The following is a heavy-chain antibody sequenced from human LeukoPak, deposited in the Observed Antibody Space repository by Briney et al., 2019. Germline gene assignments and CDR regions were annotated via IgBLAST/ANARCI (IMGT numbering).Heavy chain of an antibody. D-gene: IGHD7-27*01. V-gene: IGHV3-30-3*01. CDR1: GFTFSTYA. CDR2: ISNDGSKK. Sequence: GGSLRLSCAASGFTFSTYAMYWVRQTPGKGLEWVAIISNDGSKKYYADSVKGRFTISRDNSKNTLYLQMNSLRAEDTAVYYCVRDRRELGTLDYWGQGTLVTGSS. CDR3: VRDRRELGTLDY. J-gene: IGHJ4*02.